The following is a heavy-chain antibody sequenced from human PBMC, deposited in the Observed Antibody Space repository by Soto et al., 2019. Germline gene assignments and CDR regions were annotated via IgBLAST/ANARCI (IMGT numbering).Heavy chain of an antibody. J-gene: IGHJ5*02. Sequence: LXLCCAASGLTFSSYGMHWGRQAPGQGLEWVAVISYDGSNKYYAYSVKGRFTISRDNSKNTLYLQMNSLRAEDTAVYYCAKYRVRFLEWLLYADEEELFDPWGQGTLVTVSS. CDR3: AKYRVRFLEWLLYADEEELFDP. CDR1: GLTFSSYG. V-gene: IGHV3-30*18. D-gene: IGHD3-3*01. CDR2: ISYDGSNK.